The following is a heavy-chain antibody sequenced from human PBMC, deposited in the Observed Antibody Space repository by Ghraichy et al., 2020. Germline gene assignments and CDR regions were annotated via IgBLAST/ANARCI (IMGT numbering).Heavy chain of an antibody. CDR3: AKGRTYYDFWSGYDAPWDV. V-gene: IGHV3-23*01. CDR1: GFTFSSYA. CDR2: ISGSGGST. Sequence: GGSLRLSCAASGFTFSSYAMSWVRQAPGKGLEWVSAISGSGGSTYYADSVKGRFTISRDNSKNTLYLQMNSLRAEDTAVYYCAKGRTYYDFWSGYDAPWDVWGQGTTVTVSS. J-gene: IGHJ6*02. D-gene: IGHD3-3*01.